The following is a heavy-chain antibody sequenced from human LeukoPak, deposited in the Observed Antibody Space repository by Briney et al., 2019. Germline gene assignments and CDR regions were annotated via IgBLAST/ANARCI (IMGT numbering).Heavy chain of an antibody. CDR3: ALYYAENWFDP. D-gene: IGHD2-2*01. J-gene: IGHJ5*02. CDR1: GYSISSGYY. CDR2: IYYSGST. V-gene: IGHV4-38-2*02. Sequence: SETLSLTCTVSGYSISSGYYWAWIRQPPGKGLEWIGSIYYSGSTYYNPSLKSRVTISVDTSKNQFSLKLSSVTAADTAVYYCALYYAENWFDPWGQGTLVTVSS.